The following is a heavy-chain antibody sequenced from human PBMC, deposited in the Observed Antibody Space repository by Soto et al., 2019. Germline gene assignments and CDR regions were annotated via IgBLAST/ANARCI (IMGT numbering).Heavy chain of an antibody. CDR3: AGSAASCYSACNWFAP. CDR2: IIPILGIA. CDR1: GGTFSSYT. J-gene: IGHJ5*02. Sequence: QVQLVQSGAEVKKPGSSVKVSCKASGGTFSSYTISWVRQAPGQGLEWMGRIIPILGIANYAQKFQGRVTLTAAKPTSTAYMELRSVRSEATAVYSCAGSAASCYSACNWFAPWGQGTLVTVSS. V-gene: IGHV1-69*02. D-gene: IGHD2-15*01.